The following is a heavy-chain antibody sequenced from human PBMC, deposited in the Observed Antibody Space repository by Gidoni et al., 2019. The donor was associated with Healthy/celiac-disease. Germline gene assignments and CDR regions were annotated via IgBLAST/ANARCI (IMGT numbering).Heavy chain of an antibody. CDR1: GFTFSSYA. J-gene: IGHJ4*02. CDR3: ARDRGYDILSEASYFDY. CDR2: ISYDGSNK. V-gene: IGHV3-30*04. D-gene: IGHD3-9*01. Sequence: QVQLVESGGGVVQPGRSLRLSCAAPGFTFSSYAMHWVRQAPGKGLEWVAVISYDGSNKYYADSVKGRFTISRDNSKNTLYLQMNSLRAEDTAVYYCARDRGYDILSEASYFDYWGQGTLVTVSS.